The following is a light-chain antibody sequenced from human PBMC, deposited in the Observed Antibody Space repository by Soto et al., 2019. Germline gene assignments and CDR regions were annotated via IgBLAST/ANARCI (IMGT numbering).Light chain of an antibody. CDR2: AAS. Sequence: DIQMTQSPSSLSVSVGDRVTITCRASQGIRNDLGWYQQKPGKAPKRLIYAASSLLSGVPSRFSVSGSETEFTLTISSLQPEDFATYYCQQYNSFWTFGEGTKVDIK. CDR1: QGIRND. J-gene: IGKJ1*01. CDR3: QQYNSFWT. V-gene: IGKV1-17*01.